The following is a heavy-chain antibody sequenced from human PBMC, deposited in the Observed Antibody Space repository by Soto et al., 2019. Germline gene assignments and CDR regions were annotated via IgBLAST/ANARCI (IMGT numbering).Heavy chain of an antibody. V-gene: IGHV4-39*01. CDR3: ATHATSSASSGSYNYWYLDL. CDR2: IYYSGTT. CDR1: GGSISSRSHY. D-gene: IGHD3-22*01. J-gene: IGHJ2*01. Sequence: QVQLYESGPGLVKPSETLSLTCTVAGGSISSRSHYWGWIRQPPGKGLEWLGSIYYSGTTYYNPSLKSRVTTAVDTSTTQISLKLTSVTAADLAVFYCATHATSSASSGSYNYWYLDLWGRGTLVTVS.